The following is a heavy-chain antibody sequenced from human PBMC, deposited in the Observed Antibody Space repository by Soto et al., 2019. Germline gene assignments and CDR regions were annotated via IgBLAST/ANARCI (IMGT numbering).Heavy chain of an antibody. CDR2: ISSSSSYI. Sequence: GESLKISCAASGFTFSSYSMNWVRQAPGKGLEWVSSISSSSSYIYYADSVKGRFTISRDNAKNSLYLQMNSLRAEDTAVYYCARADIVATTNFGYWGQGTLVTVSS. J-gene: IGHJ4*02. V-gene: IGHV3-21*01. D-gene: IGHD5-12*01. CDR3: ARADIVATTNFGY. CDR1: GFTFSSYS.